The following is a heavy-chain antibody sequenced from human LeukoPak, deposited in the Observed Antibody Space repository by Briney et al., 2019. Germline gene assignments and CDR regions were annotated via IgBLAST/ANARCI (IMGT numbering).Heavy chain of an antibody. D-gene: IGHD5-12*01. CDR3: ARRGRGEPTITVFEN. V-gene: IGHV3-30*13. J-gene: IGHJ4*02. Sequence: DSVKGRFTISRDSSKNRLFLQMNSLRVEDTAVYYCARRGRGEPTITVFENWGQGTLVTVPS.